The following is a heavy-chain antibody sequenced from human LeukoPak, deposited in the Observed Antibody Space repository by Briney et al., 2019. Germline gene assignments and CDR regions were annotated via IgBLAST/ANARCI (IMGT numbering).Heavy chain of an antibody. CDR1: GFTFSSYA. D-gene: IGHD2-2*02. Sequence: QPGGSLRLSCAASGFTFSSYAMHWVRQAPGKGLEWVAVISYDGSNKYYADSVKGRFTISRDNSKNTLYLQMNSLRAEDTAVYYCSLVVVPAAIDYWGQGTLVTVSS. J-gene: IGHJ4*02. CDR2: ISYDGSNK. V-gene: IGHV3-30*14. CDR3: SLVVVPAAIDY.